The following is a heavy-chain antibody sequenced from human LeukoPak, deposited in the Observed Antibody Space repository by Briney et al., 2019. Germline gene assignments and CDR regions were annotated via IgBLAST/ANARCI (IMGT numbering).Heavy chain of an antibody. CDR3: AKGAYDSSGYYYESVRYFDY. J-gene: IGHJ4*02. D-gene: IGHD3-22*01. CDR2: ITMSGTST. V-gene: IGHV3-23*01. CDR1: GFSLSTNG. Sequence: LAGGSLRLSCAVSGFSLSTNGMSWVRQAPGKGLEWVSAITMSGTSTYYADSVKGRFTISRDSSKNTLYLQMNSLRAEDTAVYYCAKGAYDSSGYYYESVRYFDYWGQGTLVTVSS.